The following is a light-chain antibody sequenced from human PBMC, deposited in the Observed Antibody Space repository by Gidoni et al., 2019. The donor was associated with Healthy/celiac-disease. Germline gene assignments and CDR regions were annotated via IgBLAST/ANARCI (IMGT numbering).Light chain of an antibody. J-gene: IGKJ1*01. CDR1: QSVLYSSNNKNY. Sequence: DIVMTQSPDSLAVSLGERATINCKSSQSVLYSSNNKNYLAWYQQKPGQPPKLLIYWASTRESGVPDRLSGSGSGTDFTLTISSLQDEDVAVYYGQQYYSTPPWTFGQGTKVEIK. V-gene: IGKV4-1*01. CDR2: WAS. CDR3: QQYYSTPPWT.